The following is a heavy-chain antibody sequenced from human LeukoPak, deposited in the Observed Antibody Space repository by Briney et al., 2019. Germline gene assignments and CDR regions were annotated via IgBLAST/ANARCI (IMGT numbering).Heavy chain of an antibody. CDR2: INPNSGGT. Sequence: ASVKVSCKASGYTFTGYYMHWVRQAPGQGLEWMGWINPNSGGTNYAQKFQGRVTMTRDTSISTAYMELSRLRSDGTAVYYCARSLYYYDSSGLHDAFDIWGQGTMVTVSS. CDR3: ARSLYYYDSSGLHDAFDI. J-gene: IGHJ3*02. D-gene: IGHD3-22*01. CDR1: GYTFTGYY. V-gene: IGHV1-2*02.